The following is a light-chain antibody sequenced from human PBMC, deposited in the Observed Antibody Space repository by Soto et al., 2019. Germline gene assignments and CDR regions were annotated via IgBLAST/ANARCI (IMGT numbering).Light chain of an antibody. J-gene: IGKJ1*01. V-gene: IGKV1-5*01. Sequence: DVQMTQSPSTLSASVGDRVTITCRASQSISRWLAWYRQIPGKAPKLLIYDASTLESGVPSRFSGSGSGTEFTLTISSLQPDDFATYYCQQYNSYLRTFGQGTKVEVK. CDR3: QQYNSYLRT. CDR1: QSISRW. CDR2: DAS.